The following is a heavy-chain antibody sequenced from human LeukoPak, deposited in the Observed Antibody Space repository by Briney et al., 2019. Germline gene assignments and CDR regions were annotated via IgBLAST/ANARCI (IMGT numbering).Heavy chain of an antibody. CDR2: IYTSGST. Sequence: SETLSLTCTVSGGSISSYYWSWTRQPAGKGLEWIGRIYTSGSTNYNPSLKSRVTMSVDTSKNQFSLKLSSVTAADTAVYYCARDSPPVDYYYYYYMDVWGKGTTVTVSS. V-gene: IGHV4-4*07. CDR3: ARDSPPVDYYYYYYMDV. J-gene: IGHJ6*03. CDR1: GGSISSYY. D-gene: IGHD3-9*01.